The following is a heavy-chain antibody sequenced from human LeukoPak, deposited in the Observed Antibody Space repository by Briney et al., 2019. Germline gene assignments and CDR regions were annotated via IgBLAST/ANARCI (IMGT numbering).Heavy chain of an antibody. V-gene: IGHV4-30-2*02. D-gene: IGHD2-15*01. CDR3: ARGYYSFDI. CDR2: IYHSGST. J-gene: IGHJ3*02. Sequence: SETLSLTCAVSGGSISSGGYSWSWIRQPPGKGLEWIGYIYHSGSTYYNPSLKSRVTISVDTSKNQFSLKLSSVTAADTAVYYCARGYYSFDIWGQGTMVTVSS. CDR1: GGSISSGGYS.